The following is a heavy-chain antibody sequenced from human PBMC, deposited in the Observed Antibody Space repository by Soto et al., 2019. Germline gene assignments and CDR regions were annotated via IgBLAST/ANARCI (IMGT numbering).Heavy chain of an antibody. J-gene: IGHJ4*02. D-gene: IGHD6-19*01. CDR3: ARGLYGRGWYRVGHYFDY. Sequence: QVQLQQWGAGLLKPSETLSLTCAVYGGSFSGYYWSWIRQPPGKGLEWIGEINHSGSTNYNPALKSRVTISIATSKNQFSLKLSTVTAADTAVYYCARGLYGRGWYRVGHYFDYWGQGTLVTVSS. CDR1: GGSFSGYY. CDR2: INHSGST. V-gene: IGHV4-34*01.